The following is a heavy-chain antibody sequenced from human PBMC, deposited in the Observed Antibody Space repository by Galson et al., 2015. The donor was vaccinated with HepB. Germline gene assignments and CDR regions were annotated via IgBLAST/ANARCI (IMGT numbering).Heavy chain of an antibody. CDR2: VYPGDSDS. CDR3: ARMRIESVTYYYFDY. J-gene: IGHJ4*02. CDR1: GYNFPRYW. V-gene: IGHV5-51*01. Sequence: QSGAEVKKPGESLKISCRGSGYNFPRYWIGWVRQMPGKGLEWMGLVYPGDSDSRYSPSFQGQVTISADKSISTAYLQWSSLKASDTAMYYCARMRIESVTYYYFDYWGQGTLVTVSS. D-gene: IGHD2-21*02.